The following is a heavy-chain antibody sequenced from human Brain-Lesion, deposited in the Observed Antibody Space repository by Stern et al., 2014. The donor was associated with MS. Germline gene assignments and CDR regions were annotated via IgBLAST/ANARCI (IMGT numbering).Heavy chain of an antibody. CDR3: ARSTVSAEYYFDY. D-gene: IGHD4-11*01. Sequence: VQLVESGPGLVKPSQTLSLTCTVSGGSINSGDYHWTWIRQPPGKGLEWIGFITYTPSLQRRLTISVDTSKNQFSLKLRSVTAGDTAVYYCARSTVSAEYYFDYWGQGTLVTVSS. V-gene: IGHV4-30-4*01. CDR1: GGSINSGDYH. CDR2: ITYT. J-gene: IGHJ4*02.